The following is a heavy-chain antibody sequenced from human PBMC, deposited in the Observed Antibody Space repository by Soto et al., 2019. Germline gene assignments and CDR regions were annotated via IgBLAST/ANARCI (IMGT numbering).Heavy chain of an antibody. CDR2: ISSSSSTI. D-gene: IGHD6-19*01. V-gene: IGHV3-48*02. J-gene: IGHJ4*02. Sequence: PGGSLRLSCAAYGFTFSSYSMNWVRQAPGKGLEWVSYISSSSSTIYYADSVKGRFTISRDNAKNSLYLQMNSLRDEDTAVYYCARTGLAVAGMVSFDYWGQGTLVTVSS. CDR1: GFTFSSYS. CDR3: ARTGLAVAGMVSFDY.